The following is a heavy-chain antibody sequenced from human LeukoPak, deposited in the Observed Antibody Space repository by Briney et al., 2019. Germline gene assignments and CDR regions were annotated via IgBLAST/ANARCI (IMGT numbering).Heavy chain of an antibody. V-gene: IGHV3-15*01. CDR1: GFTFSNAW. CDR2: IKSKTDGGTT. D-gene: IGHD2-21*01. Sequence: PGGSLRLSCAASGFTFSNAWMSWVRQAPGKGLEWVGRIKSKTDGGTTDYAAPVKGRFTISRGDSKNTLYLQMNSLKTEDTAVYYCTTFGDGLRFTDYWGQGTLVTVSS. J-gene: IGHJ4*02. CDR3: TTFGDGLRFTDY.